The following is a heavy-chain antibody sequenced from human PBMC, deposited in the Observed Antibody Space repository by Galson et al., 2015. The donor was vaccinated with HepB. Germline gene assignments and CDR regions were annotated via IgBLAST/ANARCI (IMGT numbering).Heavy chain of an antibody. Sequence: SVKVSCKASGNTFINYGITWVRQAPGQGLEWLGWISTFNGNTNYAQKLQGRVTMTTDTSTSTAYMDLRSLRSDDTAVYYCARGYSSGLTTSYYYGMDVWGQGTTVTVSS. J-gene: IGHJ6*02. CDR2: ISTFNGNT. D-gene: IGHD6-19*01. CDR1: GNTFINYG. V-gene: IGHV1-18*01. CDR3: ARGYSSGLTTSYYYGMDV.